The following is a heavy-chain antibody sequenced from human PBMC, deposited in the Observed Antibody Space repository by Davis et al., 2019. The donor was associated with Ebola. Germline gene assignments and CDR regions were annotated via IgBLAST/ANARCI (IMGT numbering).Heavy chain of an antibody. Sequence: SVKVSCKTSGGSFSSHPISWVRQAPRQGLEWMGGIIPIFDSPHYAQKFQGRITITADASTSTAYMELSSLRSEDTATYFCARDFDGGNYYFDYWGPGTPVTVSS. J-gene: IGHJ4*02. CDR3: ARDFDGGNYYFDY. D-gene: IGHD3-9*01. CDR1: GGSFSSHP. CDR2: IIPIFDSP. V-gene: IGHV1-69*13.